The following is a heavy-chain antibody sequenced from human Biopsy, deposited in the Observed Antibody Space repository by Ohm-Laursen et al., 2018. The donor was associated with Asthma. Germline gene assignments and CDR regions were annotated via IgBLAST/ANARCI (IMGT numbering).Heavy chain of an antibody. CDR1: GFNFHNYG. J-gene: IGHJ4*02. V-gene: IGHV3-30*18. D-gene: IGHD6-13*01. CDR2: ILFDGRKI. Sequence: SLRLSCAASGFNFHNYGMNWVRRAPGKGLEWVAQILFDGRKINYPDSVKGRFTISRDNSKNMVYLQMNSLGPEDTAVYYCAKDRVAGRSYYFDYWGQGTVVIVSA. CDR3: AKDRVAGRSYYFDY.